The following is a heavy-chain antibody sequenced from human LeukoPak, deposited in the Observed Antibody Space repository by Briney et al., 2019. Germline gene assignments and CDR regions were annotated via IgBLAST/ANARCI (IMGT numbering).Heavy chain of an antibody. CDR3: ARVAPYYYYMDV. CDR1: GGSFSGYY. V-gene: IGHV4-34*01. CDR2: INHSGST. Sequence: SETLSLTCAVYGGSFSGYYWSWIRQPPGKGLEWIGEINHSGSTYYNPSLKSRVTISVDTSKNQFSLKLSSVTAADTAVYYCARVAPYYYYMDVWGKGTTVTVSS. J-gene: IGHJ6*03.